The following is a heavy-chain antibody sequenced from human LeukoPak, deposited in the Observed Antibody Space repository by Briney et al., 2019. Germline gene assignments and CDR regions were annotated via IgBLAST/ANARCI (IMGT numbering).Heavy chain of an antibody. Sequence: GGSLRLSCAASGFTFSSYAMSWVRQAPGKGLEWVSAISGSGGSTYCADSVKGRFTISRDNSKNTLYLQMNSLRAEDTAVYYCAKLGMVRGVTTPYWGQGTLVTVSS. CDR2: ISGSGGST. D-gene: IGHD3-10*01. V-gene: IGHV3-23*01. J-gene: IGHJ4*02. CDR1: GFTFSSYA. CDR3: AKLGMVRGVTTPY.